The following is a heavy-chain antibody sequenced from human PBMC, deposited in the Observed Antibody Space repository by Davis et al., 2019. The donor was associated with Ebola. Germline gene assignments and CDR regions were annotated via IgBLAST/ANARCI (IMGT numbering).Heavy chain of an antibody. Sequence: ASVKVSCKASGYTFSTYDMIWVRQAPGHGLEWMGSISAHNGATKYSKTFLGRVALTTETSTSTAYMDLTNLRPEDTAVYYCARDALSNRSRPGWFDPWGQGTLVTVSS. V-gene: IGHV1-18*01. CDR3: ARDALSNRSRPGWFDP. J-gene: IGHJ5*02. CDR2: ISAHNGAT. CDR1: GYTFSTYD. D-gene: IGHD1-14*01.